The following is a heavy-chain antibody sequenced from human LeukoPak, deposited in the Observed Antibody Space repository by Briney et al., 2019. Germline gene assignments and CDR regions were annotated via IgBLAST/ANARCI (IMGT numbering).Heavy chain of an antibody. CDR1: GGSITSNLYY. CDR3: ARGRAAARNVGHYYYPMDV. CDR2: VYYSGST. V-gene: IGHV4-39*06. J-gene: IGHJ6*02. D-gene: IGHD6-13*01. Sequence: PSESLSLTCTVSGGSITSNLYYWGWIRQPPGKGLEWVGHVYYSGSTHYNPSLKSRVTMSVDTSKNQFALKVTSVIAADTAVYYCARGRAAARNVGHYYYPMDVWGQGTTVTVSS.